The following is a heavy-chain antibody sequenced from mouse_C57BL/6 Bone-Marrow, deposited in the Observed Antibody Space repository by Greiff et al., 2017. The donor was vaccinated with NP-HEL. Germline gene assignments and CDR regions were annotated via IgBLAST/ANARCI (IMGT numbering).Heavy chain of an antibody. D-gene: IGHD2-5*01. Sequence: EVQLQQSGPVLVKPGASVKMSCKASGYTFTDYYMNWVKQSHGKSLEWIGVINPYNGGTSYNQKFKGKATLTVDKSSSTAYMELNSLTSEDSAVYYCARLEAYYSNMDYWGQGTSVTVSS. CDR1: GYTFTDYY. V-gene: IGHV1-19*01. J-gene: IGHJ4*01. CDR3: ARLEAYYSNMDY. CDR2: INPYNGGT.